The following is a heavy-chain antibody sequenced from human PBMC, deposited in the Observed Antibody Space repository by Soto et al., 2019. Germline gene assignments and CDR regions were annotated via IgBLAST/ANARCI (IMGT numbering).Heavy chain of an antibody. CDR3: ASFTPPSLGYCSSTSCYNWFDP. CDR2: IYYRGST. V-gene: IGHV4-31*03. Sequence: ASETLSLTCTVSGGSISSGGYYWSWIRQHPGTGLEWIGYIYYRGSTYYNPSLKSRRTISVDTSKNQFSLKLPSVPAADTAVYYCASFTPPSLGYCSSTSCYNWFDPWGQGTLVTVSS. D-gene: IGHD2-2*01. J-gene: IGHJ5*02. CDR1: GGSISSGGYY.